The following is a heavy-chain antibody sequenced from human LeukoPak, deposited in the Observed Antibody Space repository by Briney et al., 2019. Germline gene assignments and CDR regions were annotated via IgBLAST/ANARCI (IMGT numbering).Heavy chain of an antibody. CDR3: TRLGIPASGTAAFDI. J-gene: IGHJ3*02. CDR2: IRTKVNSYAT. CDR1: GFTFSGSA. D-gene: IGHD6-13*01. Sequence: QAGGSLRLSCATSGFTFSGSAMHWVRQASGKGLEWVGVIRTKVNSYATAYAASVKGRFTISRDDSMNTAYLQMNSLKTEDTAVYYCTRLGIPASGTAAFDIWGQGTMVTVSS. V-gene: IGHV3-73*01.